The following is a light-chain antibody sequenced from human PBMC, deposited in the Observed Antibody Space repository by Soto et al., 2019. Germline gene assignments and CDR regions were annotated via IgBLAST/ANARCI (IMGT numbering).Light chain of an antibody. CDR1: QSLVYSDGNTY. J-gene: IGKJ2*01. V-gene: IGKV2-30*01. Sequence: DVVVTQSPLSLPVTLGQPASISCRSSQSLVYSDGNTYLNWLQQRPGQSPRRLIYKVSNRDSGVPDRFSGSWSGTEFTLKISSVEAEDVGVYYCMQGTHWPYTFGQGTKLEIK. CDR3: MQGTHWPYT. CDR2: KVS.